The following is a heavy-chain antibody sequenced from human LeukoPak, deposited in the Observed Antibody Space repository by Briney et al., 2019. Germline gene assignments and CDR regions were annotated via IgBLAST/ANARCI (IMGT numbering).Heavy chain of an antibody. V-gene: IGHV3-30*18. CDR1: GFTFSNYG. J-gene: IGHJ4*02. CDR3: AKNSGSTAL. Sequence: GGSLRLSCSASGFTFSNYGMHWVRQAPGKGLEWVSVISYDGSNKYYADSVKGRFTISRDNSKNTLYLQMNSLRAEDTAMYYCAKNSGSTALWGQGTLVTVSS. D-gene: IGHD1-26*01. CDR2: ISYDGSNK.